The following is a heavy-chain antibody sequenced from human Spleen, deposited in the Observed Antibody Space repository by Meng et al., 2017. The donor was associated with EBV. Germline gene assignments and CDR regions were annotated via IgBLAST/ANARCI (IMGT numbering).Heavy chain of an antibody. Sequence: QGRLQASRLRLVRPSQTLFLTCAVSGSSISTGGYVWSWIRQPPGKGLEWIGYIYYSGDTYYSPSLKSRLTVSVDRSKNQFSLKLTSVTAADTAVYYCARGSWGGYFNYFDPWGQGTLVTVSS. CDR2: IYYSGDT. CDR1: GSSISTGGYV. J-gene: IGHJ5*02. V-gene: IGHV4-30-4*01. CDR3: ARGSWGGYFNYFDP. D-gene: IGHD3-3*01.